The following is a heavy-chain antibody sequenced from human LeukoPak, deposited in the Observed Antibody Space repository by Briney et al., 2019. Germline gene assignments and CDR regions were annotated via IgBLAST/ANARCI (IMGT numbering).Heavy chain of an antibody. J-gene: IGHJ4*02. D-gene: IGHD5-18*01. CDR3: ARDRMDTGTYFDY. Sequence: GASVKVSCRSSGYTFTTYGITWVRQAPGQGLEWMGWISTYNGNTNYAQKLQGRVTMTTDTSTSTAYMELRSLRSDDTAMYYCARDRMDTGTYFDYWGRGTLVTVSS. V-gene: IGHV1-18*01. CDR2: ISTYNGNT. CDR1: GYTFTTYG.